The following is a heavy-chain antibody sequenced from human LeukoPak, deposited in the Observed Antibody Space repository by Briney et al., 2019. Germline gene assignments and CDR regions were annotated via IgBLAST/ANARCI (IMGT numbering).Heavy chain of an antibody. V-gene: IGHV3-30-3*01. Sequence: PGRSLRLSCAASGFTFSSYAMHWVRQAPGKGLEWVAVISYDGSNKYYADSVKGRFTISRDNSKNTLYLQMNSLRAEDTAVYYCAKDREWELHFDYWGQGTLVTVSS. CDR3: AKDREWELHFDY. CDR1: GFTFSSYA. D-gene: IGHD1-26*01. J-gene: IGHJ4*02. CDR2: ISYDGSNK.